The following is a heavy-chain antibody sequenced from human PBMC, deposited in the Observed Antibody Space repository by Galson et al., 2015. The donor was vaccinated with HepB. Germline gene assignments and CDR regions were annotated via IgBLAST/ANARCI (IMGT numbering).Heavy chain of an antibody. V-gene: IGHV3-64D*06. J-gene: IGHJ4*02. D-gene: IGHD5-18*01. CDR3: VKTHPAGGYSYGLFDY. CDR2: ISSNGGST. Sequence: SLRLSCAASGFTFSSYAMHWVRQAPGKGLEYVSAISSNGGSTYYADSVKGRFTISRDNSKNTLYLQMSSLRAEDTAVYYCVKTHPAGGYSYGLFDYWGQGTLVTVSS. CDR1: GFTFSSYA.